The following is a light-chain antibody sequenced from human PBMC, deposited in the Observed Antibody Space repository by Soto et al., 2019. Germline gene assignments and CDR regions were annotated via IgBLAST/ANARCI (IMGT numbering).Light chain of an antibody. J-gene: IGKJ1*01. CDR1: QSISNW. V-gene: IGKV1-5*01. CDR3: QQYSAFSPT. Sequence: DIQMTQSPSILSASVGDRVTITCRASQSISNWLAWYQQKPEKAPKVLIYDASSLESGVPSRFSGSGSGTEFTLTISSLQPDDFATYYCQQYSAFSPTFGQGTKVEV. CDR2: DAS.